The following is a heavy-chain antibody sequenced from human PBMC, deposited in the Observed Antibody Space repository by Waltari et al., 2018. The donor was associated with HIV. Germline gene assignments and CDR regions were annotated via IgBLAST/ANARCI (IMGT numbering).Heavy chain of an antibody. CDR1: GFTFSRYG. CDR3: VKERGPFNGFDI. CDR2: IWSDGYNK. Sequence: QVYLMESGGGVVQPGGSLKLSCAAPGFTFSRYGMHWVRQAPGKGLEWLAVIWSDGYNKFYAESVRGRFTFSRDNSKYTLSLQMNSLRAEDTALYYCVKERGPFNGFDIWGQGTMVTVSS. J-gene: IGHJ3*02. V-gene: IGHV3-33*06. D-gene: IGHD3-16*01.